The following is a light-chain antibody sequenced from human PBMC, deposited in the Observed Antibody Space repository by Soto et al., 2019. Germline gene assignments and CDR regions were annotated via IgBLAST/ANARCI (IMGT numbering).Light chain of an antibody. CDR3: QHYGGSAWT. CDR2: GAS. Sequence: EVVLTQSPGTLSLSPGEGATLSCRASQTVAGSYLAWYQQQPGQAPRLLIYGASSRATGIPDRFSGSGSGTDFTLTVSRLEPEDFAVYYCQHYGGSAWTFGQGTKVDIK. V-gene: IGKV3-20*01. CDR1: QTVAGSY. J-gene: IGKJ1*01.